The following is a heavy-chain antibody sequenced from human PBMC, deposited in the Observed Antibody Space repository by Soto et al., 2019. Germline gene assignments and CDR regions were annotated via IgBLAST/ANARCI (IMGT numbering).Heavy chain of an antibody. Sequence: QVQLVQSRAEVKKPGASVKVSCKASGYTFTSYGISWVRQAPGQGLEWMGWISAYNGNTNYAQKLQGRVTMTTDTSTSTAYMELRSLRSDDTAVYYCARVRPLYYYDSSGYYSSSAFDYWGQGTLVTVSS. CDR3: ARVRPLYYYDSSGYYSSSAFDY. J-gene: IGHJ4*02. CDR2: ISAYNGNT. V-gene: IGHV1-18*01. D-gene: IGHD3-22*01. CDR1: GYTFTSYG.